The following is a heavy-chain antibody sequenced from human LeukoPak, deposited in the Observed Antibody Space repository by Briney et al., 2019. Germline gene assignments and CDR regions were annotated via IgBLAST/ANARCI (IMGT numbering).Heavy chain of an antibody. J-gene: IGHJ5*02. CDR1: GGTFSSYA. V-gene: IGHV1-69*13. D-gene: IGHD5-12*01. CDR2: IIPIFGTA. CDR3: ARAPSEWLRVDNWFDP. Sequence: SVKVSCKASGGTFSSYAISLVRQAPGQGLEWMGGIIPIFGTANYAQKFQGRVTITADESTSTAYMELSSLRSEDTAVYYCARAPSEWLRVDNWFDPWGQGTLVTVSS.